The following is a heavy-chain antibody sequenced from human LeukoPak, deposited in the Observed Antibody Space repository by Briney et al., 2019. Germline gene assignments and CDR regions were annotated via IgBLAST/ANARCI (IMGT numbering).Heavy chain of an antibody. Sequence: PGGSLRLSCAASGFTFSSYAMSWVRQAPGKGLEWVSAISGSGGSTYYADSVKGRFTISRDNSKNTLYLQMNSLRAEDTAVYYCARRVGATSEFYYYYYMDVWGKGTTVTVSS. J-gene: IGHJ6*03. CDR3: ARRVGATSEFYYYYYMDV. CDR1: GFTFSSYA. D-gene: IGHD1-26*01. V-gene: IGHV3-23*01. CDR2: ISGSGGST.